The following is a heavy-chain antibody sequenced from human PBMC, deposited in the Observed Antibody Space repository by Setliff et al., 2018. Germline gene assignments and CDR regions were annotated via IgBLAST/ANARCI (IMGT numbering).Heavy chain of an antibody. J-gene: IGHJ5*02. CDR1: GYTFTNYA. D-gene: IGHD3-3*01. Sequence: ASVKVSCKASGYTFTNYAIHWVRQAPGQRLEWMGWINAGNGNTKYSQKFQGRVTITRDTSASTAYMELSSLRSEDTAVYYCARDTYIGDFWSGYSNWFDPWGQGTLVTVSS. V-gene: IGHV1-3*01. CDR2: INAGNGNT. CDR3: ARDTYIGDFWSGYSNWFDP.